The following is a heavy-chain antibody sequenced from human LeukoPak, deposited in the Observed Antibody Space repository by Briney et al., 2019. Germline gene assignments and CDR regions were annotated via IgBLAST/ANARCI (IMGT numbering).Heavy chain of an antibody. Sequence: SETLSLTCTVSGGSISSYYWSWIRQPPGKGLEWIGYIYYSGSINYNPSLKSRVTISVDTSKNQFSLKLSSVTAADTAVYYCARHARWLVPSDFDYWGQGTLVTVSS. CDR1: GGSISSYY. J-gene: IGHJ4*02. D-gene: IGHD6-19*01. V-gene: IGHV4-59*08. CDR3: ARHARWLVPSDFDY. CDR2: IYYSGSI.